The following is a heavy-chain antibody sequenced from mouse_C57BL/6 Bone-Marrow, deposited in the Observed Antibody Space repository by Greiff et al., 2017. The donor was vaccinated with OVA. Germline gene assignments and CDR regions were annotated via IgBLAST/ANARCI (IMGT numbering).Heavy chain of an antibody. CDR3: AARYDGYPYWYVDV. V-gene: IGHV14-3*01. Sequence: VQLQQSVAELVRPGASVQLSCTASGFNIKNTYMHWVQQRPEQGLEWIGRIDPANGNPKYAPKFPGKATITADTSSNTAYLQLSSLTSEDTAIYYGAARYDGYPYWYVDVWGTGTTVTVSS. CDR2: IDPANGNP. J-gene: IGHJ1*03. D-gene: IGHD2-3*01. CDR1: GFNIKNTY.